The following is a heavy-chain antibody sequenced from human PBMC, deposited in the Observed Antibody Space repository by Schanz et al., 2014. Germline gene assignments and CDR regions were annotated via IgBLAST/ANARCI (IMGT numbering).Heavy chain of an antibody. CDR2: INTGVNT. D-gene: IGHD3-10*01. Sequence: EAHLVESGGGLVQPGGSLRLSCAASGFTFGDYAMTWVRQAPGKGLEWVSAINTGVNTYYADSVRGRFTMSRDNSKNTVHLQMSSLRVEDTAVYYCARGGFGEVSYFDYWGQGTLVTVSS. CDR3: ARGGFGEVSYFDY. J-gene: IGHJ4*02. CDR1: GFTFGDYA. V-gene: IGHV3-23*04.